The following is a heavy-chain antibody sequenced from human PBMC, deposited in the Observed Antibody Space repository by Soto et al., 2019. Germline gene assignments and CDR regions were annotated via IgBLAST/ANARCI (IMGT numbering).Heavy chain of an antibody. CDR1: GGTFSSYA. J-gene: IGHJ4*02. CDR2: FDPEDGET. D-gene: IGHD6-13*01. V-gene: IGHV1-24*01. CDR3: ATAYLAAAGSFDY. Sequence: ASVKVSCKASGGTFSSYAISWVRQAPGKGLEWMGGFDPEDGETIYAQKFQGRVTMTEDTSTDTAYMELSSLRSEDTAVYYCATAYLAAAGSFDYWGQGTLVTVSS.